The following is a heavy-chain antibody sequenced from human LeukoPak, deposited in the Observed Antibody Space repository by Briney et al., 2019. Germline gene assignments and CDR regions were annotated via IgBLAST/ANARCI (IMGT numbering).Heavy chain of an antibody. Sequence: GGSLRLSCPASGFTFSDYSMSWVRQPPGKGLEWVSSISSSSDYIYYADSVKGRFTISRYNARNSLYLQMNSLRAEDTAVYYCARSRSVSNYKGMDVWGQGTTVTVSS. V-gene: IGHV3-21*01. CDR3: ARSRSVSNYKGMDV. D-gene: IGHD5/OR15-5a*01. J-gene: IGHJ6*02. CDR2: ISSSSDYI. CDR1: GFTFSDYS.